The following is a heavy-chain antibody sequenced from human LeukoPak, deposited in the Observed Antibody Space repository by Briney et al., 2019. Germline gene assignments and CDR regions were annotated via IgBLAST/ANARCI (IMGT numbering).Heavy chain of an antibody. CDR2: PSGGST. J-gene: IGHJ4*02. V-gene: IGHV1-46*01. Sequence: PSGGSTSYAQKFQGRVTMTRDTSTSTVYMELSSLRSEDTAVYYCARAVGTIFGVVVPYYFDYWGQGTLVTVSS. D-gene: IGHD3-3*01. CDR3: ARAVGTIFGVVVPYYFDY.